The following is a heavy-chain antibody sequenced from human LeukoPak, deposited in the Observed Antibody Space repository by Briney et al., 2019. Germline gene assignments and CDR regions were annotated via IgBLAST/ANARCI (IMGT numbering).Heavy chain of an antibody. CDR2: ISSSSSYI. CDR3: ARDRLRFLEWLLSDAFDI. V-gene: IGHV3-21*01. CDR1: GFTFSSYS. D-gene: IGHD3-3*01. Sequence: GGSLRLSCAASGFTFSSYSMNWVRQAPGKGLEWVSSISSSSSYIYYADSVKGRFTISDDAKNSLYLQMNSLRAEDTAVYYCARDRLRFLEWLLSDAFDIWGQGTMVTVSS. J-gene: IGHJ3*02.